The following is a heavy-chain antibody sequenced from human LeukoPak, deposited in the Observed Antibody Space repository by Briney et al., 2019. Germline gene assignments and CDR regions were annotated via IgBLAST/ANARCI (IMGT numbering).Heavy chain of an antibody. Sequence: GGSLRLSGAASGFTFSSYAMSWFGHAPGKGLEWVSAISTSGGSTYYADSVQGRFTISRYNSKNTLYLQINTLRADDTAVYYCAKERTSASYSTYYFDYWGQGTLVTVSS. J-gene: IGHJ4*02. V-gene: IGHV3-23*01. CDR1: GFTFSSYA. CDR2: ISTSGGST. D-gene: IGHD1-26*01. CDR3: AKERTSASYSTYYFDY.